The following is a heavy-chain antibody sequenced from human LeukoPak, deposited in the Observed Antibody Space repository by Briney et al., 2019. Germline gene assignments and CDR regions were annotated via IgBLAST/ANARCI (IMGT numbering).Heavy chain of an antibody. Sequence: GGSLRLSCAAPGFTFSSYAMSWVRQAPGKGLEWVSGISGRGGSTYYADSVKGRFTISRGNSKNTLFLQMNSLRAEDTAVYYCAKDLPSLDYYDSSGYLDYWGQGTLVTVSS. CDR2: ISGRGGST. J-gene: IGHJ4*02. V-gene: IGHV3-23*01. CDR3: AKDLPSLDYYDSSGYLDY. CDR1: GFTFSSYA. D-gene: IGHD3-22*01.